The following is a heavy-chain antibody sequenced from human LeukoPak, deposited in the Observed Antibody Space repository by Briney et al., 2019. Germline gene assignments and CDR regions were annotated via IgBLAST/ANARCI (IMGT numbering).Heavy chain of an antibody. V-gene: IGHV3-23*01. Sequence: QTGGSLRLSCAASGFAFSNYAMSWVRQAPGKGLEWVSSLSGGGDSRYDADSVMGRFTISRDNPKNTLYLKLNSLRAEDTAVYYCAKAVRSMVTGGGYFDSWGRGTLVTVSS. CDR1: GFAFSNYA. J-gene: IGHJ4*02. CDR2: LSGGGDSR. CDR3: AKAVRSMVTGGGYFDS. D-gene: IGHD3-10*01.